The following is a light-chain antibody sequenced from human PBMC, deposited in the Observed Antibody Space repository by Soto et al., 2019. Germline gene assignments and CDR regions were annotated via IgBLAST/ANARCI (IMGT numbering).Light chain of an antibody. J-gene: IGLJ3*02. CDR2: DVT. CDR1: SSDIGAYNY. V-gene: IGLV2-14*01. Sequence: QSALTQPASVYGSPGQSITISCTGSSSDIGAYNYVSWYQQHPGKAPKLMIYDVTNRPSGLSNRFSGSKSGSTASLTISGLQAEDEADYYCSSYTSSRIRVFGGGTKLTVL. CDR3: SSYTSSRIRV.